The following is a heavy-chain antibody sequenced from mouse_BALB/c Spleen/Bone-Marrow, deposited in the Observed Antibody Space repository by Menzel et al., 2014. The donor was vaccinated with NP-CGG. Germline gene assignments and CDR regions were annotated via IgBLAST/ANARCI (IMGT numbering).Heavy chain of an antibody. V-gene: IGHV2-9*02. Sequence: VQLQESGPGLVAPSQSLSITCTVSGFSLTSYGVHWVRQPPGKGLEWLGVIWAGGSTNYNSALMSRLSISKDSSKSQVFLKMNSQQTDDTAMYYCARDEYYYGNYGTMDYRGQGTSVTVSS. CDR3: ARDEYYYGNYGTMDY. CDR1: GFSLTSYG. CDR2: IWAGGST. D-gene: IGHD2-1*01. J-gene: IGHJ4*01.